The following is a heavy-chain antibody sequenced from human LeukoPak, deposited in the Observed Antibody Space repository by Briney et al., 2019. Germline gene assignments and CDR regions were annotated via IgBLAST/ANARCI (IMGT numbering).Heavy chain of an antibody. V-gene: IGHV4-34*01. CDR3: ARGRLLLWFGELYYYYGMDV. D-gene: IGHD3-10*01. Sequence: TSETLSLTCAVYGGSFSGYYWSWIRQPPGKGLEWIGEINHSGSTNYNPPLKSRVTISVDTSKNQFSLKLSSVTAADTAVYYCARGRLLLWFGELYYYYGMDVWGQGTTVTVSS. J-gene: IGHJ6*02. CDR1: GGSFSGYY. CDR2: INHSGST.